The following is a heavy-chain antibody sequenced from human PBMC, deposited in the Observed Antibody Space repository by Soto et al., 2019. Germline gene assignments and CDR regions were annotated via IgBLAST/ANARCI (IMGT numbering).Heavy chain of an antibody. Sequence: QVQLQESGPGLVKPSGTLSLTCAVSGGSISSSNWWSWVRQPPGKGLEWIGEIYHSGSTNYNPSLTSRVTISVDKSTNQFSLKLSSVTAADTAVYYCARASIAVASGHAFDIWGQGTMVTVSS. CDR1: GGSISSSNW. CDR2: IYHSGST. CDR3: ARASIAVASGHAFDI. J-gene: IGHJ3*02. V-gene: IGHV4-4*02. D-gene: IGHD6-19*01.